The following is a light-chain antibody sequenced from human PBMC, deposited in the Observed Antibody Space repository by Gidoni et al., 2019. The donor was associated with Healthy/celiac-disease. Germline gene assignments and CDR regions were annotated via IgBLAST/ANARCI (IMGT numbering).Light chain of an antibody. J-gene: IGKJ1*01. CDR3: QQRSNWWT. CDR1: QSVGSY. CDR2: DAS. Sequence: EIVLTQSPATLSLSPGESATLSCRASQSVGSYLAWYQQKPGQAPRLLIYDASNRATGIPARFSGSGSGTDFTLTISSLEPEDFAVYYCQQRSNWWTFGQGTKVEIQ. V-gene: IGKV3-11*01.